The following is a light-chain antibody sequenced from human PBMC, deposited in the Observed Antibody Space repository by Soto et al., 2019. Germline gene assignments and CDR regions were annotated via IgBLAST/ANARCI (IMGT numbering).Light chain of an antibody. CDR3: QQYGTSPRK. CDR2: GTS. V-gene: IGKV3-20*01. J-gene: IGKJ1*01. CDR1: QSVTSNF. Sequence: EIVLTQSPATLSLSPGERATLSCRASQSVTSNFLAWYRQKPGQAPRLLISGTSTRATGIPDRFSGSASGTDFTLTISRLEPEDFAVYYCQQYGTSPRKFGQGTKVDIK.